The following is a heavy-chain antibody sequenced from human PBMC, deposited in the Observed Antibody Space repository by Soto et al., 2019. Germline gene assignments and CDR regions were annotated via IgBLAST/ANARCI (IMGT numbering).Heavy chain of an antibody. CDR1: GFTFSSLW. CDR3: TRAGGSYYFDF. Sequence: EVQLVESGGGLVPPGGSLRLSCAASGFTFSSLWMSWVRQAPGKGLEWVANIKPDGSDQYYVDSVKGRFTISRDNARNSLYLQMNSLRGDDTAVYYCTRAGGSYYFDFWGQGTLVTVSA. J-gene: IGHJ4*02. V-gene: IGHV3-7*01. CDR2: IKPDGSDQ. D-gene: IGHD3-10*01.